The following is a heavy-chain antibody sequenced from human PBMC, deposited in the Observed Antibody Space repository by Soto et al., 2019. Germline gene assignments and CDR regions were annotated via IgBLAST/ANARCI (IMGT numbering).Heavy chain of an antibody. J-gene: IGHJ4*02. CDR3: TTDPTLEYYYDSSGYYLLDY. CDR1: GFTFINAW. Sequence: GGSLRLSCAASGFTFINAWMSWVRQAPGKGLEWVGRIKSKTDGGTTDYAAPVKGRFTISRDDSKNTLYLQMNRLKTEDTAVYYCTTDPTLEYYYDSSGYYLLDYWGQGTLVTVS. V-gene: IGHV3-15*01. CDR2: IKSKTDGGTT. D-gene: IGHD3-22*01.